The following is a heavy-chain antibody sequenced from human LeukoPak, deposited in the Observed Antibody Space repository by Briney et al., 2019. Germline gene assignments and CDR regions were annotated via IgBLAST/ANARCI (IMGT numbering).Heavy chain of an antibody. CDR3: AKSFFPGGSSFTFDI. D-gene: IGHD3-10*01. CDR2: ISDSGVNT. Sequence: PGGSLRLSCAASGFTFGSYAMTWVRQAPGKGLEWVSSISDSGVNTYYPDSVKGRSTISRDNSKNTLYLQMNSLRAEDTAVYYCAKSFFPGGSSFTFDIWGQGTLVTVSS. CDR1: GFTFGSYA. J-gene: IGHJ3*02. V-gene: IGHV3-23*01.